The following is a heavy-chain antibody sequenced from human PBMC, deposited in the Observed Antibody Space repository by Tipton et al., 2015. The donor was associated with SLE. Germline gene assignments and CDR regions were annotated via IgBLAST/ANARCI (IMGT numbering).Heavy chain of an antibody. Sequence: LRLSCTVSGGSISSGDYYWSWIRQPPGKGLEWIGYIYYSGSTYYNPSLKSRVTISVDTSKNQFSLKLSSVTAADTAVYYCARGRPQDYWGQGTLVTVSS. CDR2: IYYSGST. D-gene: IGHD6-6*01. V-gene: IGHV4-30-4*01. CDR1: GGSISSGDYY. J-gene: IGHJ4*02. CDR3: ARGRPQDY.